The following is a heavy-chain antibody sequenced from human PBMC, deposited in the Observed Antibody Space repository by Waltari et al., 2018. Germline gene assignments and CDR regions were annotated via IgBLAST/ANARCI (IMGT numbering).Heavy chain of an antibody. CDR2: IYYSGST. CDR1: GGSISSHY. Sequence: QVQLQESGPGLVKPSETLSLTCTVSGGSISSHYWSWIRQPPGKGLEWIGYIYYSGSTNYDPSLKSRVTISVDTSKNQFSLKLSSVTAADTAVYYCARSMVRGVRFDYWGQGTLVTVSS. J-gene: IGHJ4*02. V-gene: IGHV4-59*11. CDR3: ARSMVRGVRFDY. D-gene: IGHD3-10*01.